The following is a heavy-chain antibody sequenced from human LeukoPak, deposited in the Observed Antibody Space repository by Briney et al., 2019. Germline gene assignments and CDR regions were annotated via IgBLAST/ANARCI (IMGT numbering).Heavy chain of an antibody. Sequence: GGSLRLSCAASGFTFSSYWMRWVRQAPGKGLEWVANIKQDGSDKYYVDSVKGRFTISRDNAKNSLYLQMNSLRAEDTAVYYCASYSGYSYGLDDYWGQGLLVTVSS. CDR3: ASYSGYSYGLDDY. CDR2: IKQDGSDK. J-gene: IGHJ4*02. CDR1: GFTFSSYW. V-gene: IGHV3-7*01. D-gene: IGHD5-18*01.